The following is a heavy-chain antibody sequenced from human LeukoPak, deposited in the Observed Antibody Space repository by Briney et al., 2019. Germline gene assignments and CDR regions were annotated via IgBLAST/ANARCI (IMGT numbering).Heavy chain of an antibody. D-gene: IGHD3-9*01. V-gene: IGHV1-58*02. CDR1: GFTFTSSA. CDR2: TVVSSGNT. CDR3: AAGDYDILTGYWGINWFDH. J-gene: IGHJ5*02. Sequence: GTSVKVSCKASGFTFTSSAMQWVRQARGQRLEWIGWTVVSSGNTNYAQKFQERVTITRDTSTSTAYMELSRLRSEDTAVYYCAAGDYDILTGYWGINWFDHWGQGTLVTVSS.